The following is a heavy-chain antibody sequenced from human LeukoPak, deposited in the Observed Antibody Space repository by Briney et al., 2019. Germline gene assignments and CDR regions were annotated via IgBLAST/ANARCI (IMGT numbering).Heavy chain of an antibody. CDR1: GFTFSSYW. D-gene: IGHD2-2*01. J-gene: IGHJ5*02. V-gene: IGHV3-74*01. CDR2: INSDGSSA. CDR3: ARDRGYCSSTSCYDNH. Sequence: GGSLRLSCAASGFTFSSYWMHWVRQAPGKGLVWVSRINSDGSSASYADSVKGRFTISRDNAKNTLYLQMNSLRAEDTAVYYCARDRGYCSSTSCYDNHWGQGTLVTVSS.